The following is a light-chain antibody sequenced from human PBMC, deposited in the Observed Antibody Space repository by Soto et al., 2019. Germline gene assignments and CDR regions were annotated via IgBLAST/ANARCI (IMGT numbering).Light chain of an antibody. Sequence: SGLTQRPSSSGSPGQSVTICCTGTSSDVCGYDYVSWYQQHPGKAPKLMIFEVTNRPSGVPNRFSGSKSGNTASLTVSGLQADDEADYYCTSYAGSNTPSVFGTGTKVTVL. V-gene: IGLV2-8*01. CDR1: SSDVCGYDY. CDR3: TSYAGSNTPSV. CDR2: EVT. J-gene: IGLJ1*01.